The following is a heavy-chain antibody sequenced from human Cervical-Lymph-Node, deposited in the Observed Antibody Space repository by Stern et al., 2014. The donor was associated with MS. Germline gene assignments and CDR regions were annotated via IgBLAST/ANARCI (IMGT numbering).Heavy chain of an antibody. Sequence: EVHLVESGAEVKKPGESLKISCKTSGYSFSNFWIGWVRQMPGKGLEWMGIISPGDSVTQYIPSFQGTVTISSDESLSTAYVQWRSLKASDTAMYYCGRRRDSGGYDTFDIWGQGTMLIVSS. V-gene: IGHV5-51*01. J-gene: IGHJ3*02. CDR2: ISPGDSVT. D-gene: IGHD3-22*01. CDR3: GRRRDSGGYDTFDI. CDR1: GYSFSNFW.